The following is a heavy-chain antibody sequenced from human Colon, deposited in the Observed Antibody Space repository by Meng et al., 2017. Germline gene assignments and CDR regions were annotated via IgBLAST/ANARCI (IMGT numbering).Heavy chain of an antibody. CDR1: VGSVSSGSHY. J-gene: IGHJ4*02. V-gene: IGHV4-61*01. Sequence: QVPLQASGQGLLRPSETLSVTCTVSVGSVSSGSHYWSWIRQPPGKGLEFIAYVDYSGNTNYNPSPKGRVTTSIDMSKSQFSLKVSSVTAADTAVYYCAIGPWELDYWDQGLLVTVSS. D-gene: IGHD1-26*01. CDR3: AIGPWELDY. CDR2: VDYSGNT.